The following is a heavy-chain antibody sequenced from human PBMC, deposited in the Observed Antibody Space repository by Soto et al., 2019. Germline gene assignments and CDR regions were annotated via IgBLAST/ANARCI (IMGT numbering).Heavy chain of an antibody. CDR1: GFTFSSYG. CDR2: IWYVGSNK. D-gene: IGHD3-9*01. Sequence: GGSLRLSCAASGFTFSSYGMHWVRQAPGKGLEWVAVIWYVGSNKYYADSVKGRFTISRDNSKNTLYLQMNSLRAEDTAVYYCARPYYDILTGPGDDAFDIWGQGTMVTVSS. CDR3: ARPYYDILTGPGDDAFDI. V-gene: IGHV3-33*01. J-gene: IGHJ3*02.